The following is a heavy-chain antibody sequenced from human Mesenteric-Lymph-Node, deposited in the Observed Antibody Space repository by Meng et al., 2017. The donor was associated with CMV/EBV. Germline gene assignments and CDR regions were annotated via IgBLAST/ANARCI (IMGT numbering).Heavy chain of an antibody. CDR2: INIGSSTI. CDR1: GFTLSSYN. CDR3: ARYCARGEGCYYYYGMDV. D-gene: IGHD2-21*02. Sequence: GGSLRLSCAASGFTLSSYNMDWVRQAPGKGLEWVSFINIGSSTIHYADSVKGRFTISRDNSKNTLYLQMNSLRAEDTAVYYCARYCARGEGCYYYYGMDVWGQGTTVTVSS. V-gene: IGHV3-48*01. J-gene: IGHJ6*02.